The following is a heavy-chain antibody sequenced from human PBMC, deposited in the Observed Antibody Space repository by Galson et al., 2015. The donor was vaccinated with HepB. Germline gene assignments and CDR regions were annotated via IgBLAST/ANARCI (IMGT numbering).Heavy chain of an antibody. D-gene: IGHD3-10*01. CDR1: GYTLTELS. CDR3: AAPTYMGFGESP. V-gene: IGHV1-24*01. CDR2: FDPEDGET. Sequence: SVKVSCKVSGYTLTELSMHWVRQAPGKGLEWMGGFDPEDGETIYAQKFQGRVTMTEDTSTDTAYMELSSLRSEDTAVYYCAAPTYMGFGESPWGQGTLVTVSS. J-gene: IGHJ5*02.